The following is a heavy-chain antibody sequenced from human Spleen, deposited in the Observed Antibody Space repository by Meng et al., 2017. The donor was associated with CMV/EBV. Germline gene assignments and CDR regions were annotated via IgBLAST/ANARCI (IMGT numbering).Heavy chain of an antibody. CDR1: GFTFDDYG. CDR3: AKASTVVTNSYFDY. CDR2: INWNGGST. Sequence: GGSLRLSCAASGFTFDDYGMSWVRQAPGKGLEWVSGINWNGGSTGYADSVKGRFTISRDNAKNSLYLQMNSLRAEDTALYYCAKASTVVTNSYFDYWGQGTLVTVSS. V-gene: IGHV3-20*04. J-gene: IGHJ4*02. D-gene: IGHD4-23*01.